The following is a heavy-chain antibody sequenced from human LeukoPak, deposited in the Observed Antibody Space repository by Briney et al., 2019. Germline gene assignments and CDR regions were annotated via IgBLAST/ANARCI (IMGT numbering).Heavy chain of an antibody. CDR3: ARNPRGSASLLDY. J-gene: IGHJ4*02. CDR2: IYPGDCDT. CDR1: GYSFTSYW. V-gene: IGHV5-51*01. D-gene: IGHD5-24*01. Sequence: GESLKISWKGSGYSFTSYWIGWVRQMPGKGLEWMGIIYPGDCDTRYSTSFQGQVTISAAKSISTAFLQWSSLKASDTAMIYWARNPRGSASLLDYWGQGTLVTVSS.